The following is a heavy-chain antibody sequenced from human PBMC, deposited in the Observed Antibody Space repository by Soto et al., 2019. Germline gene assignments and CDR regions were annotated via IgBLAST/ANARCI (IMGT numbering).Heavy chain of an antibody. D-gene: IGHD2-21*02. J-gene: IGHJ5*02. Sequence: GRSLRLSCVASGFDYSAYTLSWVRQATGKGLEWVSTFSGNDRGTFYADSVKGRVTMSRDNSKNTLQLQINNLGPEDTAIYYCAKLSSVPTAILNWFDPWGQGTLVTVSS. V-gene: IGHV3-23*01. CDR1: GFDYSAYT. CDR2: FSGNDRGT. CDR3: AKLSSVPTAILNWFDP.